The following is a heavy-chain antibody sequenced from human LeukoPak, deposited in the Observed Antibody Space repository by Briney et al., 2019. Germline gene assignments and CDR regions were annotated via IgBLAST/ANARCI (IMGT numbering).Heavy chain of an antibody. J-gene: IGHJ4*02. Sequence: PSETLSLTCSVSGESIKSTSNYWAWGRQPPGKGLEWIGHIYYSTNTYHNSSLKSRVTISDDTSNNQVSLSLRSVTAADTALYFCVRRVAGTFYFDKWGEGSLVSVSS. CDR1: GESIKSTSNY. CDR2: IYYSTNT. CDR3: VRRVAGTFYFDK. V-gene: IGHV4-39*01. D-gene: IGHD6-19*01.